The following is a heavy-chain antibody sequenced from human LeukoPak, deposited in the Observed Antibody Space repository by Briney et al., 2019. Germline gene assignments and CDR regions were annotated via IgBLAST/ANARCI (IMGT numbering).Heavy chain of an antibody. CDR1: GYTFTSYG. Sequence: ASVKVSCKASGYTFTSYGISWVRQAPGQGLEWMGWISAYNGNTNYAQKLQGRVTMTTDTSTSTAYVELRSLRSDDTAVYYCARRFWGGHNDYWGQGTLVTVSS. V-gene: IGHV1-18*01. CDR3: ARRFWGGHNDY. J-gene: IGHJ4*02. D-gene: IGHD3-3*01. CDR2: ISAYNGNT.